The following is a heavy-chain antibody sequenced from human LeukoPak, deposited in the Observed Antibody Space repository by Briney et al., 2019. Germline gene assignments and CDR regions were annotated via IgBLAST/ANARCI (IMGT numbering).Heavy chain of an antibody. CDR2: ISSSGSTI. Sequence: PGGSLRLSCAASGFTFSDYYMSWIRQAPGKGLEWVSYISSSGSTIYYADSVKGRFTVSRDNAKNSLYLQMNSLRAEDTAVYYCWRDTGIGAAGTGYFDYWGQGTLVTVSS. CDR3: WRDTGIGAAGTGYFDY. V-gene: IGHV3-11*01. J-gene: IGHJ4*02. CDR1: GFTFSDYY. D-gene: IGHD6-13*01.